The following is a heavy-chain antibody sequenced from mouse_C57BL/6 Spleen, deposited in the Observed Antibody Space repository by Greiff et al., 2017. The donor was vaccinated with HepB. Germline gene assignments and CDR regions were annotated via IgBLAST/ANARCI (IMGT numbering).Heavy chain of an antibody. CDR2: ISSGSSTI. CDR1: GFTFSDYG. D-gene: IGHD4-1*01. CDR3: ARSDWDDWYFDV. V-gene: IGHV5-17*01. J-gene: IGHJ1*03. Sequence: DVMLVESGGGLVKPGGSLKLSCAASGFTFSDYGMHWVRQAPEKGLEWVAYISSGSSTIYYADTVKGRFTISRDNAKNTLFLQMTSLRSEDTAMYYCARSDWDDWYFDVWGTGTTVTVSS.